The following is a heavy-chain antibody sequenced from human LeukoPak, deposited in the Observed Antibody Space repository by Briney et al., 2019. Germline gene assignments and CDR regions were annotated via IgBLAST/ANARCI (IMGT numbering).Heavy chain of an antibody. V-gene: IGHV3-30-3*02. J-gene: IGHJ4*02. CDR3: AKTLIAAGGFFDY. Sequence: PGRSLRLSCAASGFTFSSYAMHWVRQAPGKGLEWVAVISYDGSNKYYADSVKGRFTISRDNSKNTLYLQMNSLRAEDTAVYYCAKTLIAAGGFFDYWGKGTLVTVSS. D-gene: IGHD6-13*01. CDR1: GFTFSSYA. CDR2: ISYDGSNK.